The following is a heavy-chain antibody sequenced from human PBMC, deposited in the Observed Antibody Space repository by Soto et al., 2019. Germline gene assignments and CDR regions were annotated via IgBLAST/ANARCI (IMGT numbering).Heavy chain of an antibody. D-gene: IGHD3-10*01. J-gene: IGHJ6*03. Sequence: SETLSLTCAVYGWSFSGYYWSWIRQPPGKGLEWIGEINHSGSTNYNPSLKSRVTISVDTSKNQFSLKLSSVTAADTAVYYCARITMVRGVIRGAHPRSSNRDYYYYMDVWGKGTTVTVSS. CDR1: GWSFSGYY. CDR2: INHSGST. V-gene: IGHV4-34*01. CDR3: ARITMVRGVIRGAHPRSSNRDYYYYMDV.